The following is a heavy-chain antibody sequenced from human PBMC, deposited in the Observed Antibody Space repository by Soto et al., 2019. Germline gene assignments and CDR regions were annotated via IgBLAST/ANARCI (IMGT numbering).Heavy chain of an antibody. CDR1: GFSLSTSGVG. Sequence: QITLKESGPTLVKPTQTLTLTCTFSGFSLSTSGVGVGWIRQPPGKALEWLALIYWDDDKRYSPSLKSRLTITKDTAKYQVVLTVTNIDRVDTATYYCARGQLLGGIDYWGQGTLVTVSS. CDR3: ARGQLLGGIDY. D-gene: IGHD2-2*01. J-gene: IGHJ4*02. CDR2: IYWDDDK. V-gene: IGHV2-5*02.